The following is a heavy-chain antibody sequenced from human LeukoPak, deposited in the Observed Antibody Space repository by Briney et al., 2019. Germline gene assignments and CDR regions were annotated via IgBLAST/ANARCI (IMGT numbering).Heavy chain of an antibody. Sequence: PGGSLRLYCAASGFTFSSFGMHWVRQAQGMGREGGADKCYDGSNKYYADSVKRRFTISRDNSKNTLYLQMNSLRAEDTAVYYCATPDSSGYYFQFDYWGQGTLVTVSS. D-gene: IGHD3-22*01. CDR3: ATPDSSGYYFQFDY. V-gene: IGHV3-33*01. CDR2: KCYDGSNK. CDR1: GFTFSSFG. J-gene: IGHJ4*02.